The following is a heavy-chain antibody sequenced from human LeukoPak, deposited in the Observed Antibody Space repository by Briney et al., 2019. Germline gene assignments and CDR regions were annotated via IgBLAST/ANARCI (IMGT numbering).Heavy chain of an antibody. Sequence: PGGSLRLSCAASGFTFSSYAMSWVRQAPGKGLEWVSTISGSGYSTYDADSVKGRFTISRDNSKNTLYLQMNSLRAEDTAVYYCAKDFGSGTYYNFDSWGQGTLVTVSS. CDR3: AKDFGSGTYYNFDS. CDR2: ISGSGYST. D-gene: IGHD3-10*01. CDR1: GFTFSSYA. J-gene: IGHJ4*02. V-gene: IGHV3-23*01.